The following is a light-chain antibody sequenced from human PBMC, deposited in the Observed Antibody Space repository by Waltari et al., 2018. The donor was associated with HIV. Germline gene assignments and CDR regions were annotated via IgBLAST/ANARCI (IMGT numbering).Light chain of an antibody. CDR1: SSDVGDYY. CDR3: SSYISSATPE. Sequence: QSALTQPASVSGSPGQSISISCTGTSSDVGDYYASWYQHHSVKAPKVIIYEVTNRPSGVSHRFSGSKSGNTASLTISGLLPEDEADYFCSSYISSATPEFGGGTRLTVL. J-gene: IGLJ3*02. CDR2: EVT. V-gene: IGLV2-14*01.